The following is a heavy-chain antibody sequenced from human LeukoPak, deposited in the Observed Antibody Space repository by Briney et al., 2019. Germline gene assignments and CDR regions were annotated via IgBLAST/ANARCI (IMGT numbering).Heavy chain of an antibody. Sequence: SETLSLTCTVSSVSIKNHYWSWIRQPPGKGLEWIANIYYAGSSNYNPSLKSRVSVSIDASKNHLSLQLTSVTAADTAIYYCARQTVIIPTGMEGPWFDPWGQGTLVAVSS. V-gene: IGHV4-59*08. CDR3: ARQTVIIPTGMEGPWFDP. D-gene: IGHD2/OR15-2a*01. CDR2: IYYAGSS. J-gene: IGHJ5*02. CDR1: SVSIKNHY.